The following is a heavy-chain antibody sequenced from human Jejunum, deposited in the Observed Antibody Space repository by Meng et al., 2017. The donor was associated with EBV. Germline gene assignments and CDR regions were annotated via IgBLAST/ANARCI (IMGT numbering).Heavy chain of an antibody. CDR2: ISAYNANT. D-gene: IGHD2-21*02. V-gene: IGHV1-18*01. J-gene: IGHJ4*02. CDR3: ASGGVVVSGSYYFDY. CDR1: GYTYSSYG. Sequence: QVHLVQSGREVKQPGPSGQVSCKVPGYTYSSYGISWVRQAPGQGLEWMGWISAYNANTNYAQNFQGRVTLTTDTSTNTAYMDLRSLTSDDTALYYCASGGVVVSGSYYFDYWGQGTLVTVSS.